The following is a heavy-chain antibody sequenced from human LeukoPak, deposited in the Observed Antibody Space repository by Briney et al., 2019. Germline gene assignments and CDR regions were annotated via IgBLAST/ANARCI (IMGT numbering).Heavy chain of an antibody. J-gene: IGHJ4*02. CDR2: ISGSGGST. CDR1: GFTCSSYA. CDR3: ATTMALIDY. Sequence: PGRSLRLFCAASGFTCSSYAMSWVRQAPGKGLEWVSAISGSGGSTYYADSVKGRFTISRDNSKNTLYLQMNSLRAEDTAVYYCATTMALIDYWGQGTLVTVSS. V-gene: IGHV3-23*01. D-gene: IGHD3-10*01.